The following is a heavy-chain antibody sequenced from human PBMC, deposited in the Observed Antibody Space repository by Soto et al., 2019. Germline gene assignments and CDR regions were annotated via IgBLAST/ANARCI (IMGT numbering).Heavy chain of an antibody. D-gene: IGHD3-22*01. CDR2: IDPSDSYT. V-gene: IGHV5-10-1*01. CDR3: ARQPRDYYDSSGYRADAFDI. Sequence: GESLKISCKGSGYSFTSYWISWVRQMPGKGLEWMGRIDPSDSYTNYSPSFQGHVTISADKSISTAYLQWSSLKASDTAMYYCARQPRDYYDSSGYRADAFDIWGQGTMVTVSS. J-gene: IGHJ3*02. CDR1: GYSFTSYW.